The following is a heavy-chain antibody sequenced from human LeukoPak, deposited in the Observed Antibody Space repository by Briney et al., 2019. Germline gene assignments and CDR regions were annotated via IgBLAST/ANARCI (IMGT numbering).Heavy chain of an antibody. J-gene: IGHJ4*02. CDR3: ARHLGRGEYDSSGY. Sequence: GESLKISFKGSGYSFTTYYIGWVRQMPGNGLEWMGIIYPGDSDTKYSPSFQGQVTISADKSTSTAYLQWSSLKASDTAMYYCARHLGRGEYDSSGYWGQGTLVTVSS. V-gene: IGHV5-51*01. CDR1: GYSFTTYY. CDR2: IYPGDSDT. D-gene: IGHD3-22*01.